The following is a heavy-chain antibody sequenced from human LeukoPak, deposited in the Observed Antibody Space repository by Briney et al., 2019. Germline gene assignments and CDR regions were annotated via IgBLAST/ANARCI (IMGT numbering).Heavy chain of an antibody. D-gene: IGHD3-16*01. CDR3: TRARRGPDY. Sequence: GGSLRLSCTASGFXFGDYAMSWVRQAPGKGLEWVGFIRSKAYGGTTEYAASVKGRFTISRDDSKSIAYLQMNSLKTEDTAVYYCTRARRGPDYWGQGTLVTVSS. J-gene: IGHJ4*02. V-gene: IGHV3-49*04. CDR2: IRSKAYGGTT. CDR1: GFXFGDYA.